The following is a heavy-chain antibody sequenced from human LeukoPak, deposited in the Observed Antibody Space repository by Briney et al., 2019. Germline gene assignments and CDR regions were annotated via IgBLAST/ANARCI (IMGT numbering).Heavy chain of an antibody. CDR1: GYSISSGYY. V-gene: IGHV4-38-2*01. Sequence: SETLSLTCAVSGYSISSGYYWGWIRQPPGKGLVWIGSIYHSGSTYYNPSLKSRVTISVDTSKNQFSLKLSSVTAADTAVYYCASPVPDYWGQGTLVTVSS. J-gene: IGHJ4*02. CDR3: ASPVPDY. D-gene: IGHD4-17*01. CDR2: IYHSGST.